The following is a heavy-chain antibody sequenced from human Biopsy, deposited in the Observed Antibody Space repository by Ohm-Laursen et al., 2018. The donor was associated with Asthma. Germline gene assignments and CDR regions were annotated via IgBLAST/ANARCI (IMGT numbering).Heavy chain of an antibody. D-gene: IGHD1-26*01. J-gene: IGHJ4*02. CDR1: GYTFTSYY. CDR2: INPSGGST. Sequence: ASVKVSCKASGYTFTSYYMHWVRQAPGQGLEWMGIINPSGGSTSYAQKFQGRVTMTRDTSTSTVYMELSSLRSEDTAVYYCAGDGPVGAPSDYWGQGTLVTVSS. V-gene: IGHV1-46*01. CDR3: AGDGPVGAPSDY.